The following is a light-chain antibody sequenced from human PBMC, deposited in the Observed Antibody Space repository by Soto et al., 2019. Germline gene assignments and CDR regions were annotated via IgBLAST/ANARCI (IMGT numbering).Light chain of an antibody. CDR1: SSNIGSNT. Sequence: QSVLTQPPSASGTPGQRVTIACSGSSSNIGSNTVNWYQQIPGTAPKVLIYGNTQRPSGVPDRFSGSQSGTSASLAISGLQSEDEADYYCAAWDGSLNVGLFGGGTKLAVL. CDR2: GNT. V-gene: IGLV1-44*01. J-gene: IGLJ3*02. CDR3: AAWDGSLNVGL.